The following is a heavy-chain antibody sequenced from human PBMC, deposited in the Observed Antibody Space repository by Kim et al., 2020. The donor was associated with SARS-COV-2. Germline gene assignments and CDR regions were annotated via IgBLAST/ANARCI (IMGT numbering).Heavy chain of an antibody. Sequence: SETLSLTCAVYGGSFSGYYWSWIRQPPGKGLEWIGEINHSGSTNYNPSLKSRVTISVDTSKNQFSLKLSSVTAADTAVYYCARRRANLLRFLERNYYGMDVWGQGTTVTVSS. V-gene: IGHV4-34*01. CDR3: ARRRANLLRFLERNYYGMDV. CDR2: INHSGST. D-gene: IGHD3-3*01. J-gene: IGHJ6*02. CDR1: GGSFSGYY.